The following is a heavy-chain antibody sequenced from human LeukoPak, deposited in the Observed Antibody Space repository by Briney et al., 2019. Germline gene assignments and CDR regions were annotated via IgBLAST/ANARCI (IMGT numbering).Heavy chain of an antibody. CDR3: AKSEAKRGYYYYGMDV. V-gene: IGHV3-23*01. CDR2: ISGSGGST. CDR1: GFTFSSYA. D-gene: IGHD3-10*01. J-gene: IGHJ6*02. Sequence: GGSLRLSCAASGFTFSSYAVSWVRQAPGKGLEWVSAISGSGGSTYYADSVKGRFTISRDNSKNTLYLQMNSLRAEDTAVYYCAKSEAKRGYYYYGMDVWGQGTTVTVSS.